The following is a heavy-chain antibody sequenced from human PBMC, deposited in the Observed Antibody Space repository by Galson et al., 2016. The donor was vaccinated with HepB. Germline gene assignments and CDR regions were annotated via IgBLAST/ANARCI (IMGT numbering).Heavy chain of an antibody. CDR2: IYYEGST. CDR3: ARGTGSPDPVFDY. V-gene: IGHV4-4*02. J-gene: IGHJ4*02. Sequence: SETLSLTCTVSGASIGVTNWWSWVRQPPGKGLEWVGEIYYEGSTNYSPSLKSRVAMSVDTSKKQFSLRLTSVTAADTALYYCARGTGSPDPVFDYWGQGALVTVSS. CDR1: GASIGVTNW. D-gene: IGHD1-26*01.